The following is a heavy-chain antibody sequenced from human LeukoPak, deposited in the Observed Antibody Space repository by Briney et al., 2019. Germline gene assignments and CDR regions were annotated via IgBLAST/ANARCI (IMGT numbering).Heavy chain of an antibody. J-gene: IGHJ6*03. Sequence: PSETLSLTCAVYGGSFSGYYRSWMRQPPGKGLEWIGEINHSGSTNYNPSLKSRVTISVDTSKNQFSLKLSSVTAADTAVYYCARGKTGSYYSRSYYMDVWGKGTTVTISS. CDR3: ARGKTGSYYSRSYYMDV. CDR1: GGSFSGYY. D-gene: IGHD3-10*01. CDR2: INHSGST. V-gene: IGHV4-34*01.